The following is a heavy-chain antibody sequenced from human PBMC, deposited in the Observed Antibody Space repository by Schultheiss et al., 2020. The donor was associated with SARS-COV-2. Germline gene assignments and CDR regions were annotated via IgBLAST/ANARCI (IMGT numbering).Heavy chain of an antibody. CDR1: GGSISSGGYY. V-gene: IGHV4-61*08. D-gene: IGHD3-10*01. Sequence: SQTLSLTCTVSGGSISSGGYYWSWIRQHPGKGLEWIGSIYYSGSTNYNPSLKSRVTISVDTSKNQFSLKLSSVTAADTAVYYCARDNYYGSGSTFGPGDVWGQGTTVTVSS. J-gene: IGHJ6*02. CDR3: ARDNYYGSGSTFGPGDV. CDR2: IYYSGST.